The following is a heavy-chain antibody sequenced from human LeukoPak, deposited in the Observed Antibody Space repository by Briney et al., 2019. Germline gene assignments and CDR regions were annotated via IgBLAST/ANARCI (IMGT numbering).Heavy chain of an antibody. V-gene: IGHV3-23*01. CDR2: ISGSGGST. CDR1: GFTFSSYA. D-gene: IGHD4-11*01. J-gene: IGHJ4*02. Sequence: GGSLRLSCVASGFTFSSYAMSWVRQAPGKGLEWVSAISGSGGSTYYADSVKGRITISRDNSKNTLYLLMNSLRAEDTAVYYCAKRDYSNYDLDYWGQGTLVTVSS. CDR3: AKRDYSNYDLDY.